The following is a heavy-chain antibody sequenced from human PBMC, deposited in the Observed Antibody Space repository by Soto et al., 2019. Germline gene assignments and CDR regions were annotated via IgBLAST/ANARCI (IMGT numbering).Heavy chain of an antibody. V-gene: IGHV3-30*18. Sequence: QVQLVESGGGVVQPGRSLRLSCAASGFTFSSYGMHWVRQAPGKGLEWVAVISYDGSNKYYADSVKGRFTISRDNSKNTLYLQMNSLRAEDTAVYYCAKKTHAYYDRRYYYYGMDVWGQGTTVTVSS. CDR3: AKKTHAYYDRRYYYYGMDV. J-gene: IGHJ6*02. D-gene: IGHD3-22*01. CDR2: ISYDGSNK. CDR1: GFTFSSYG.